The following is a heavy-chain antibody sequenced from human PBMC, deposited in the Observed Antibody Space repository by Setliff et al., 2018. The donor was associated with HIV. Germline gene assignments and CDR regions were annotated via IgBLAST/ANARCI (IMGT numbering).Heavy chain of an antibody. CDR3: AKQMKSMGPYDGFDI. V-gene: IGHV3-33*06. J-gene: IGHJ3*02. CDR2: IWYDGSNK. D-gene: IGHD3-10*01. Sequence: GGSLRLSCAASGFTFTSYGMHWVRQAPGKGLEWVAVIWYDGSNKNYADSVKGRFTISRDNSKNTLYLQMKTLRAEDTAIYYCAKQMKSMGPYDGFDIWGQGTMVTVSS. CDR1: GFTFTSYG.